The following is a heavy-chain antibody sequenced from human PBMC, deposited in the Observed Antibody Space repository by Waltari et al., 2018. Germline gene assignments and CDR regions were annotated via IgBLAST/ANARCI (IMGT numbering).Heavy chain of an antibody. CDR3: ARGRDVFANFDYNWFDP. J-gene: IGHJ5*02. CDR2: VNPNSGAT. CDR1: GYPCNNYE. V-gene: IGHV1-8*02. D-gene: IGHD3-3*01. Sequence: QVQLVQSGAEVLRPGAAVKVSCQSSGYPCNNYEFNWGRQAAGQGLEWMGWVNPNSGATAYAQKFQGRISMTWDTFTRTAYMELSNLRSDDTAVFYCARGRDVFANFDYNWFDPWGQGTLVTVSS.